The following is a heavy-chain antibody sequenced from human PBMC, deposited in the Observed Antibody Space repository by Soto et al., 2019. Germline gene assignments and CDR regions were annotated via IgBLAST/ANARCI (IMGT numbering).Heavy chain of an antibody. D-gene: IGHD1-1*01. CDR2: INGGTGQT. Sequence: QVRVVQSGAEVKKPGASVKISCKASGYTFSTHAMHWVRQAPGQSLEWMGWINGGTGQTKHSHRFQGRVTITRATSASTAYMELSSLRSEDTAVYYCARGKGMEENYYFYGLDIWGQGTTVTVSS. CDR3: ARGKGMEENYYFYGLDI. J-gene: IGHJ6*02. V-gene: IGHV1-3*01. CDR1: GYTFSTHA.